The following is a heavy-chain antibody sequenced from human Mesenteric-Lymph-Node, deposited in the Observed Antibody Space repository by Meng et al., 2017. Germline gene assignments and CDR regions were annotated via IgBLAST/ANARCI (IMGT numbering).Heavy chain of an antibody. J-gene: IGHJ4*02. CDR2: ISSSSTI. CDR1: GFTFSDYY. CDR3: ARVIFWYLDY. Sequence: GESLKISCAASGFTFSDYYMNWVRQAPGKGLEWVSSISSSSTIYYADSVKGRFTISRDNAKNSLYLQMNSLRAEDTAVYYCARVIFWYLDYWGQGTLVTVSS. V-gene: IGHV3-69-1*01. D-gene: IGHD3-3*01.